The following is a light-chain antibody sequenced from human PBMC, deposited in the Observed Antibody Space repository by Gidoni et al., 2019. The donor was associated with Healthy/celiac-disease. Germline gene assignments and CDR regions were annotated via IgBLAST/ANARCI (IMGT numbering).Light chain of an antibody. CDR2: GAS. CDR1: QSVSSSY. J-gene: IGKJ5*01. V-gene: IGKV3-20*01. Sequence: ELVLTQSPGTLSLSPGERATLSCRASQSVSSSYLAWYQQKPGQAPRLLFYGASSRATGIPDRFSGSGSGTDFTLTISRLEPEDFAVYYCQQYGTSITFGQGTRLEIK. CDR3: QQYGTSIT.